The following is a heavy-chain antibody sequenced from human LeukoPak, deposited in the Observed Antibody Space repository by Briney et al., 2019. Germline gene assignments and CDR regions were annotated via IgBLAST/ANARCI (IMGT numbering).Heavy chain of an antibody. CDR1: GFTFSSYW. CDR3: TRGRSGNYFDY. CDR2: INTDGSST. J-gene: IGHJ4*02. Sequence: QPGDSLRVSCAASGFTFSSYWMHWVRHAPGKGLVWVSRINTDGSSTGYADSVKGRFTISRDNAKNSLYLQMNSLGAEDTAVYYCTRGRSGNYFDYWGQGTLVTVSS. D-gene: IGHD3-3*01. V-gene: IGHV3-74*01.